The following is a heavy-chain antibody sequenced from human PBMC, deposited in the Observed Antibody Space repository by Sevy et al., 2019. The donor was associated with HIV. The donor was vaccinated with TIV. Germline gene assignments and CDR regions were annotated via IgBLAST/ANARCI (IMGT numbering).Heavy chain of an antibody. J-gene: IGHJ6*02. CDR3: ARMGGLTDYGMDV. Sequence: SETLSLTCTVSGGSVSSSSYYRTWIRQPPGKGLECIGYISYTGTTNYNPSLKSRVTISVDTSKNQFSLKLSSVTAADTAMYYCARMGGLTDYGMDVWGQGTTVTVSS. V-gene: IGHV4-61*01. D-gene: IGHD1-26*01. CDR2: ISYTGTT. CDR1: GGSVSSSSYY.